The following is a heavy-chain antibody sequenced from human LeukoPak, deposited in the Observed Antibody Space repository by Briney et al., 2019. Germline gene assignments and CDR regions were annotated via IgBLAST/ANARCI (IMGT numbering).Heavy chain of an antibody. D-gene: IGHD6-6*01. CDR3: ARDNGYSSSIDY. J-gene: IGHJ4*02. Sequence: PSETLSLTCTVSGGSISSHYWSWIRQPPGKGLEWIGYIYYSGSTNHNPSLKSRVTISVDTSKNQFSLKLSSVTAADTAVYYCARDNGYSSSIDYWGQGTLVTVSS. CDR2: IYYSGST. CDR1: GGSISSHY. V-gene: IGHV4-59*11.